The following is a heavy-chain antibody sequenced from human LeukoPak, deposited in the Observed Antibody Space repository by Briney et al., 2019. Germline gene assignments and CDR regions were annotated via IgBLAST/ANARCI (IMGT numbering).Heavy chain of an antibody. CDR2: IYPGDSDS. CDR1: GYSFTDYW. CDR3: ARLTSGSFDS. J-gene: IGHJ4*02. Sequence: GESLKISCKASGYSFTDYWIGWVRQMPGKGLEWMAIIYPGDSDSRYTYSPSFQGQVTISADKSISTAYLQWSSLKASDTAMYYCARLTSGSFDSWGQGTPVTVSS. D-gene: IGHD3-10*01. V-gene: IGHV5-51*01.